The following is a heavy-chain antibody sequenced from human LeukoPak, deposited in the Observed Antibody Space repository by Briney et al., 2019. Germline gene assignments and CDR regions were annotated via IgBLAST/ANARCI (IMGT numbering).Heavy chain of an antibody. Sequence: ASVKVSCKASGYTFTGYYMHWVRQAPGQGLEWMGWINPNSGGTNYAQKFQGWVTMTRDTSISTAYMELSRLRSDDTAVYYCARGMVRGAPSGMDVWGQGTTVTVSS. J-gene: IGHJ6*02. CDR3: ARGMVRGAPSGMDV. CDR1: GYTFTGYY. D-gene: IGHD3-10*01. CDR2: INPNSGGT. V-gene: IGHV1-2*04.